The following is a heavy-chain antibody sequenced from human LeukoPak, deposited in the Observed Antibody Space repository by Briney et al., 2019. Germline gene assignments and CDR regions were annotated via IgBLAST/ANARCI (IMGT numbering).Heavy chain of an antibody. D-gene: IGHD1-26*01. J-gene: IGHJ4*02. CDR3: ARDRVGEFDY. CDR1: GYTFTSYD. V-gene: IGHV1-8*01. CDR2: MNPNSGNT. Sequence: ASVKVSCKASGYTFTSYDINWVRQATGQGLEWMGWMNPNSGNTGYAQKFQGRVTITADKSTSTAYMELSSLSSEDTAVYYCARDRVGEFDYWGQGTLVTVSS.